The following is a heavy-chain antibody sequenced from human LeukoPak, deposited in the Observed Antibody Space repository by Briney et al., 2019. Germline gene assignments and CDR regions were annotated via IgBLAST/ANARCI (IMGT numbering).Heavy chain of an antibody. Sequence: PGGSPRLSCAASGFTFSRYWMHWVRQAPGKGLVWVSRIDSDGSSTGYADSVEGRFTISRDNAKNTLYLQMNSLRVEDTAVYYCARGDTAMETWGQGTLVTVSS. CDR1: GFTFSRYW. V-gene: IGHV3-74*01. J-gene: IGHJ5*02. D-gene: IGHD5-18*01. CDR3: ARGDTAMET. CDR2: IDSDGSST.